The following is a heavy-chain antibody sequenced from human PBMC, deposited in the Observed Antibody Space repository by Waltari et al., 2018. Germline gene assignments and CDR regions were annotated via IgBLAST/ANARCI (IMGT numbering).Heavy chain of an antibody. D-gene: IGHD4-17*01. Sequence: QLQLQESGPGLVNPSETLSLNCTSSGGSISSSYNWAWVRQAPGKGLEWVGIMYYSGATSNNPSLDSRLSMSIDTSKNLFSLKLSSVTATDTAVYFCVRPGSTVTPRAFDIWGQGIKVTVSS. CDR2: MYYSGAT. J-gene: IGHJ3*02. CDR1: GGSISSSYN. CDR3: VRPGSTVTPRAFDI. V-gene: IGHV4-39*01.